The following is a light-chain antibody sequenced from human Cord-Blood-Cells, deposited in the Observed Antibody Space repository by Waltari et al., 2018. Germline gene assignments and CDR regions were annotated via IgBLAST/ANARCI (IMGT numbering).Light chain of an antibody. CDR1: SRAVGGYNY. J-gene: IGLJ2*01. V-gene: IGLV2-8*01. CDR3: SSYAGSNNLV. CDR2: EVS. Sequence: QSALTQPPSPSGSPGQSVTIYFTGTSRAVGGYNYVSWYQQHPGKAPKLMIYEVSKRPSGVPDRFSGSKSGNTASLTVSGLQAEDEADYYCSSYAGSNNLVFGGGTKLTVL.